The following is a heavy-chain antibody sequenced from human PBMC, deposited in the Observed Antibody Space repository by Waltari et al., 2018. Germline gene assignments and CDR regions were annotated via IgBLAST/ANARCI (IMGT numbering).Heavy chain of an antibody. J-gene: IGHJ4*02. CDR2: ISRSSSTI. CDR3: AEDYGDHSRAD. CDR1: GFTFSSHS. V-gene: IGHV3-48*04. Sequence: EVQLVESGGGLVQNGGFMRISCAASGFTFSSHSMNWVRQAPGKGLEWVSYISRSSSTIYYSDSVKDRITITVANAKSSLYLEMYYLRTEDTAVSYCAEDYGDHSRADWGQGTLVTVSS. D-gene: IGHD4-17*01.